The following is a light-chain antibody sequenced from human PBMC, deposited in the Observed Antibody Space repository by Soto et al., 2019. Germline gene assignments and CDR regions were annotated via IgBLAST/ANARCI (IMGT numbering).Light chain of an antibody. CDR1: QSISIY. CDR3: QQYNSYPWT. V-gene: IGKV1-5*03. CDR2: EAS. J-gene: IGKJ1*01. Sequence: DIQMPPSASTLSASVGDRVTITGRASQSISIYMAWYQQKPGKAPKLLICEASSLASGVPSRFSGSGSGTEFTLTISSLQPDDFATYYCQQYNSYPWTFGQGTKVDI.